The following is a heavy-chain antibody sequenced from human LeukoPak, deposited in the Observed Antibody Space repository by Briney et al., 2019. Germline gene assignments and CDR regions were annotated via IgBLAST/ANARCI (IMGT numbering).Heavy chain of an antibody. CDR3: ARDKYGSGSYYSY. J-gene: IGHJ4*02. CDR1: GFTFSSHS. V-gene: IGHV3-21*01. D-gene: IGHD3-10*01. CDR2: ISSSSSYI. Sequence: GGSLRLSCAASGFTFSSHSMNWVRQAPGKGLEWVSSISSSSSYIYYADSVKGRFTISRDNAKNSLYLQMNSLRAEDTAVYYCARDKYGSGSYYSYWGQGTLVTVSS.